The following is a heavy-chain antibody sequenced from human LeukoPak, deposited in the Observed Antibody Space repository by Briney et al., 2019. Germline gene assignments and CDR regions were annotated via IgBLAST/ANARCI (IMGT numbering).Heavy chain of an antibody. CDR3: ARYDIVATILDY. Sequence: PSQTLSLTCTVSGGSISSGGYYWSWIRQHPGKGLEWIGYIYYSGSTYYNPSLKSRVTISVDTSKNQFSLKLSSVTAADTAVYSCARYDIVATILDYWGQGTLVTVSS. J-gene: IGHJ4*02. CDR1: GGSISSGGYY. V-gene: IGHV4-31*03. D-gene: IGHD5-12*01. CDR2: IYYSGST.